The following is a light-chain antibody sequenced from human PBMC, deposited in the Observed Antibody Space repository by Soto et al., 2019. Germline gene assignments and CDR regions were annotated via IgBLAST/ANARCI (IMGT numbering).Light chain of an antibody. Sequence: QSALTQPASVSGSPGQSITISCTGTSSDVGGYNYVSWFQQHPGIVPKLMIYEVSNRPSGVSNRFSGSKSVNTASPTISGLQSEDEAYYYCISYTSKSTWVFGGGTKLTVL. CDR1: SSDVGGYNY. CDR2: EVS. V-gene: IGLV2-14*01. CDR3: ISYTSKSTWV. J-gene: IGLJ2*01.